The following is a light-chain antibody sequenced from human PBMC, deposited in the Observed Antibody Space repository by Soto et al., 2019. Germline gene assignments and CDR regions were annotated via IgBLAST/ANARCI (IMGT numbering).Light chain of an antibody. CDR1: QSVSSSY. CDR3: QQYGSSPRIT. Sequence: EIVLTQSPGTLSLSPGERATLSCRASQSVSSSYLAWYQQKPGQAPRLLIYGAFNRATGISDRFSGSGSGTDFTLTISRLEPEDFAVYYCQQYGSSPRITFGQGTRLEIK. V-gene: IGKV3-20*01. CDR2: GAF. J-gene: IGKJ5*01.